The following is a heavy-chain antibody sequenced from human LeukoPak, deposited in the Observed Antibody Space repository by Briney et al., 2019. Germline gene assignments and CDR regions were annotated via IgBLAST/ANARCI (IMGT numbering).Heavy chain of an antibody. CDR1: GFTFSSYS. CDR3: ARDPRGYCSSTSCYFDY. J-gene: IGHJ4*02. Sequence: GGSLRLSCAASGFTFSSYSMNWVRQALGKGLEWVSYISSSSSTIYYADSVKGRFTISRDNAKSSLYLQMNSLRAEDTAVYYCARDPRGYCSSTSCYFDYWGQGTLVTVSS. V-gene: IGHV3-48*01. CDR2: ISSSSSTI. D-gene: IGHD2-2*01.